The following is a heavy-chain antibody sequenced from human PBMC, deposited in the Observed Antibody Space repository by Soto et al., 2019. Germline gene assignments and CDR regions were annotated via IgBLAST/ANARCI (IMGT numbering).Heavy chain of an antibody. V-gene: IGHV1-69*13. CDR1: GGTFSSYA. J-gene: IGHJ6*02. D-gene: IGHD1-7*01. CDR2: IIPIFGTA. Sequence: SVKVSCKASGGTFSSYAISWVRQAPGQGLEWMGGIIPIFGTANYAQKFQGRVTTTADESTSTAYMELSSLRSEDTAVYYCATFPGITGTTRGFYYYYGMDVWGQGTTVTVSS. CDR3: ATFPGITGTTRGFYYYYGMDV.